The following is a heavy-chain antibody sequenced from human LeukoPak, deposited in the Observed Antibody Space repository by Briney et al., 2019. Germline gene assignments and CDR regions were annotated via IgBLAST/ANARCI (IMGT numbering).Heavy chain of an antibody. CDR3: ARDKSGYDLGGFDY. CDR1: GYTFTSNY. Sequence: ASVKVSCKASGYTFTSNYIYWVRQAPGQGLEWMGRINPSGGSTSYTQKFQGRVTMTRDTSTSTVYMELSSLRSEDTAVYYCARDKSGYDLGGFDYWGQGTLVTVSS. J-gene: IGHJ4*02. CDR2: INPSGGST. D-gene: IGHD5-12*01. V-gene: IGHV1-46*01.